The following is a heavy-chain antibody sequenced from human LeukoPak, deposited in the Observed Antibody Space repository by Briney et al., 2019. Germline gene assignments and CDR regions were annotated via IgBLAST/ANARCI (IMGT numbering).Heavy chain of an antibody. CDR3: ARGDDYYYYYMDV. D-gene: IGHD3-10*01. CDR1: GFGISGYG. Sequence: GGSLRLSCAASGFGISGYGMHWVRQAPGKGLEWVANIKQDGSEKYYVDSVKGRFTISRDNAKNSLYLQMNSLRAEDTAVYYCARGDDYYYYYMDVWGKGTTVTVSS. CDR2: IKQDGSEK. V-gene: IGHV3-7*02. J-gene: IGHJ6*03.